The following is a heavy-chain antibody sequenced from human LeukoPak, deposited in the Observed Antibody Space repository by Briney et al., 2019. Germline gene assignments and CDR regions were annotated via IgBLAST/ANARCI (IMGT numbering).Heavy chain of an antibody. CDR3: VKGGGDGYTRRYLDY. J-gene: IGHJ4*02. V-gene: IGHV3-21*01. Sequence: VKPGGSLRLSCAASGFTFSSYSMNWVRQAPGKGLEWVPSISSSSSYIYYADSVKGRFTISRDNSKNTLSLQMSSLRPEDTAVYHCVKGGGDGYTRRYLDYWGQGTLVTVSS. CDR1: GFTFSSYS. D-gene: IGHD5-24*01. CDR2: ISSSSSYI.